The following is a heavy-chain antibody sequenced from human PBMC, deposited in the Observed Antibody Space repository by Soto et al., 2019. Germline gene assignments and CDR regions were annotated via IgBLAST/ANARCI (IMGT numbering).Heavy chain of an antibody. Sequence: ASVKVSCKASGGTFSSYAISWVRQAPGQGLEWMGGIIPIFGTANYAQKFQGRVTITADESTSTAYMELSSLRSEDTAVYYCARNPLGCSTSCYHYYYYGMDVWGQGTTVTVSS. CDR1: GGTFSSYA. V-gene: IGHV1-69*13. D-gene: IGHD2-2*01. CDR3: ARNPLGCSTSCYHYYYYGMDV. CDR2: IIPIFGTA. J-gene: IGHJ6*02.